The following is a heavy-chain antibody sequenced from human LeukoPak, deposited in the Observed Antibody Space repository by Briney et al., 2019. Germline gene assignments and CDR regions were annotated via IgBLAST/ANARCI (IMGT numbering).Heavy chain of an antibody. J-gene: IGHJ4*02. V-gene: IGHV3-9*01. D-gene: IGHD1-7*01. CDR2: ISWNSGSI. Sequence: GGSLRLSCTASGFTFDDYAMHWVRQAPGKGLEWVSGISWNSGSIGYADSVKGRFTISRDNAKNSLYLQMNSLRAEDTAVYYCARLNWNYAPLSYWGQGTLVTVSS. CDR3: ARLNWNYAPLSY. CDR1: GFTFDDYA.